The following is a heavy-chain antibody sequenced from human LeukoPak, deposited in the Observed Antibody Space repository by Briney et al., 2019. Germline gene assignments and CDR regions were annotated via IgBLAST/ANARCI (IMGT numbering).Heavy chain of an antibody. CDR3: ARMGVPYYYDSSGYSYFDY. J-gene: IGHJ4*02. CDR2: ISPYNGNT. Sequence: GASVKVSCKASGYTFTSYGISWVRQAPGQGLEWMGWISPYNGNTNYAQRLQGRVTMTTDTSTSTAYMELRSLRSDDTAVYYCARMGVPYYYDSSGYSYFDYWAQGTLVTVSS. D-gene: IGHD3-22*01. CDR1: GYTFTSYG. V-gene: IGHV1-18*01.